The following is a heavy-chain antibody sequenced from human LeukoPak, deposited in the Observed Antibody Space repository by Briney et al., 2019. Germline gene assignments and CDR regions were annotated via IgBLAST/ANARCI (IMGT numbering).Heavy chain of an antibody. D-gene: IGHD3-22*01. V-gene: IGHV4-59*03. CDR1: GGSISSYY. CDR2: IDYSRDT. Sequence: PSETLSLTCTVSGGSISSYYWSWIRQPLGKGLEWIGNIDYSRDTNYNPSLRSRVTILVDKSRNQFSLKLNSVTAADTAVYYCARNGPHYYDKSGYLDSWGQGTLVTVSS. CDR3: ARNGPHYYDKSGYLDS. J-gene: IGHJ4*02.